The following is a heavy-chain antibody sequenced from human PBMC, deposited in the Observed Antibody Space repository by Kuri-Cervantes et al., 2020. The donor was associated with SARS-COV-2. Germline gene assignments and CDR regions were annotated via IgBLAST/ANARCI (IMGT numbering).Heavy chain of an antibody. D-gene: IGHD3-22*01. CDR2: ISSSSSYI. V-gene: IGHV3-21*01. CDR3: ARDSSGYSWPIDY. CDR1: GFTFSSYA. Sequence: GESLKISCAASGFTFSSYAMSWVRQAPGKGLEWVSSISSSSSYIYYADSVKGRFTISRDNAKNSLYLQMNSLRAEDTAVYYCARDSSGYSWPIDYWGQGTLVTCYS. J-gene: IGHJ4*02.